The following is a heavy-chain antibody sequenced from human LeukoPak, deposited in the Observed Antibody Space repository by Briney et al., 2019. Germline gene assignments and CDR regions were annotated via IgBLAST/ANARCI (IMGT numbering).Heavy chain of an antibody. Sequence: ASVSVSFKASVYTFTVYYTHWVRQAPGQGGEGMGWINPNGGGTNYPQKFQGRVTMTRDTSISTAYMELSRLRSDDTAVYYCARSSNWNYVEFDPWGQGTLVTVSS. J-gene: IGHJ5*02. V-gene: IGHV1-2*02. D-gene: IGHD1-7*01. CDR1: VYTFTVYY. CDR3: ARSSNWNYVEFDP. CDR2: INPNGGGT.